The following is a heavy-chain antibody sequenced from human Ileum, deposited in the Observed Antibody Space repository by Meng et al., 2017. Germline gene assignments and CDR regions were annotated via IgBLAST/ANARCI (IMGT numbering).Heavy chain of an antibody. V-gene: IGHV3-74*01. D-gene: IGHD3-10*01. CDR1: GFTFSSYW. Sequence: GSLRLSCAASGFTFSSYWMYWVRQAPGKGLVWVSTINSDGSSTYYADSVKGRFTISRDNTKNTLYLEMNSLRTEDTAVYYCSGSYFYWGQGTLVTVSS. J-gene: IGHJ4*02. CDR2: INSDGSST. CDR3: SGSYFY.